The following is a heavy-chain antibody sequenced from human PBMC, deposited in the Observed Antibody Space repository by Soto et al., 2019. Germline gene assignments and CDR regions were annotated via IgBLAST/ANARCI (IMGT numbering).Heavy chain of an antibody. CDR2: IDPSDSYT. Sequence: GESLKSSGKGSGYSFTTYWISWVLQRPWKGLEWMGRIDPSDSYTNYSPSFQGHVTISADKSISTAYLQWSSLKASDTAMYYCARLPHSSSWYSYYYGMDVWGQGTTVTVSS. D-gene: IGHD6-13*01. V-gene: IGHV5-10-1*01. J-gene: IGHJ6*02. CDR1: GYSFTTYW. CDR3: ARLPHSSSWYSYYYGMDV.